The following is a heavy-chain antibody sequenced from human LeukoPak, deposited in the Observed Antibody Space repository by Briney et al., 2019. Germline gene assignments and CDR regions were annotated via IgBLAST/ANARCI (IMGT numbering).Heavy chain of an antibody. CDR1: GYTFTNYI. CDR3: ARGRGIAAAGILAS. CDR2: ISAYNGYT. Sequence: ASVKVSFKASGYTFTNYIITWVRQAPGQGLEWMGWISAYNGYTKYAQNFQGRVTMTTDTSTTTAYMVLTSLTSNDTAVYYCARGRGIAAAGILASWGQGTLVTVSS. J-gene: IGHJ4*02. V-gene: IGHV1-18*01. D-gene: IGHD6-13*01.